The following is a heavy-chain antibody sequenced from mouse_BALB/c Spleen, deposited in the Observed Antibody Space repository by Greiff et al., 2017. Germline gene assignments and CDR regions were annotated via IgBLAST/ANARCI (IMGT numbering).Heavy chain of an antibody. CDR2: ISYSGST. Sequence: EVKLVESGPGLVKPSQSLSLTCTVTGYSITSDYAWNWIRQFPGNKLEWMGYISYSGSTSYNPSLKSRISITRDTSKNQFFLQLNSVTSEDTATYYCARELGWFAYWGQGTLVTVSA. CDR3: ARELGWFAY. CDR1: GYSITSDYA. J-gene: IGHJ3*01. D-gene: IGHD4-1*01. V-gene: IGHV3-2*02.